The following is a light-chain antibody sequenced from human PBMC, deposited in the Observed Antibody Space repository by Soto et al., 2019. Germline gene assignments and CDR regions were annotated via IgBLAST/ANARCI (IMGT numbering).Light chain of an antibody. Sequence: QSALTQPTSVSGSPGQSITISCTGTSSDVGTYDLVSWYQQHPGKAPKLMIYEVSKRPLGVSNRFSGSKSGYTASLTISGLQAEDEGDYYCCSYADTSTLFVFGSGTKLTVL. CDR1: SSDVGTYDL. V-gene: IGLV2-23*02. CDR2: EVS. J-gene: IGLJ1*01. CDR3: CSYADTSTLFV.